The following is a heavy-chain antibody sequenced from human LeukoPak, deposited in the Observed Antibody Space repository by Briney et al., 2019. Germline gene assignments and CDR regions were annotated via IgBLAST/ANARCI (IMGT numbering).Heavy chain of an antibody. J-gene: IGHJ4*02. CDR1: GLTFSIYA. CDR3: ARDRPNYYGSDGHYYRRDGDY. CDR2: ITSRGEST. V-gene: IGHV3-23*01. Sequence: GGSLRLSCAASGLTFSIYAMSWVRLAPGKGLQWVSSITSRGESTWYVDSVKGRFTITRGNSENTLYLQMHSLRAEDTAVYYCARDRPNYYGSDGHYYRRDGDYWGRGTLVSVSS. D-gene: IGHD3-22*01.